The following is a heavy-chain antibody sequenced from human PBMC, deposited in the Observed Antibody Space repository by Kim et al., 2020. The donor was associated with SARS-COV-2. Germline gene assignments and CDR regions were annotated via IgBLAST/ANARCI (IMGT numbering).Heavy chain of an antibody. Sequence: GGSLRLSCAASGFTFTSYAMTWVRQAPGKGLEWVSGITGGGGRTYYADSVKGRFTISRDNFKSTLHLQMNSLRAEDTAVYYCAKMRADWATTPYFYYGMDVWGQGTTVTVS. J-gene: IGHJ6*02. CDR3: AKMRADWATTPYFYYGMDV. D-gene: IGHD2-21*01. CDR1: GFTFTSYA. CDR2: ITGGGGRT. V-gene: IGHV3-23*01.